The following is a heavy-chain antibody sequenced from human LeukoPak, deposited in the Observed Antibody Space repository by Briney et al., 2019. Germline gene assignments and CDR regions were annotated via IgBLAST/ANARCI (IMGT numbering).Heavy chain of an antibody. CDR1: GFTVTTNH. Sequence: GGSLRLSCEASGFTVTTNHMNWVRQVPGKGLEWISIIYEGGSTYYADSVKGRFTSSRDKSKNKMFLQMSSLRLDDTSVYYCARAYCTGRRCYDDAFDLWGQGTLVTVAS. CDR2: IYEGGST. V-gene: IGHV3-66*01. CDR3: ARAYCTGRRCYDDAFDL. D-gene: IGHD2-15*01. J-gene: IGHJ3*01.